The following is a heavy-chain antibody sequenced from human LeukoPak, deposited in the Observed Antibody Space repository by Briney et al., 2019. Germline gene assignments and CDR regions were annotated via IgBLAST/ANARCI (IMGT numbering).Heavy chain of an antibody. J-gene: IGHJ6*03. D-gene: IGHD3-3*01. CDR2: INPSGGST. V-gene: IGHV1-46*01. CDR1: GYTFTSYY. Sequence: GASVKVSCKASGYTFTSYYMHWARQAPGQGLEWMGIINPSGGSTSYAQKFQGRVTITADESTSTAYMELSSLRSEDTAVYYCARGTIFGVVTPRGYYYYMDVWGKGTTVTVSS. CDR3: ARGTIFGVVTPRGYYYYMDV.